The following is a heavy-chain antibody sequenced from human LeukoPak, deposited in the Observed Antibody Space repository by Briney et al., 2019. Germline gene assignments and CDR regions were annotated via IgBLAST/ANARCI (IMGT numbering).Heavy chain of an antibody. V-gene: IGHV3-30*18. Sequence: GGSLRLSCAASGFTFSSYGMHWVRQAPGKGLEWVAVISYDGSNKYYADSVKGRFTISRDNSKNTLYLQMNSLRAEGTAVYYCANGIAVAGSVLDYWGQGTLVTVSS. CDR3: ANGIAVAGSVLDY. CDR1: GFTFSSYG. D-gene: IGHD6-19*01. CDR2: ISYDGSNK. J-gene: IGHJ4*02.